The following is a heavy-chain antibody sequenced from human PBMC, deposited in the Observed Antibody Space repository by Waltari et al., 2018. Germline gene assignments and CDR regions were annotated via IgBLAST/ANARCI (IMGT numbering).Heavy chain of an antibody. V-gene: IGHV4-34*01. Sequence: QVQLQQWGAGLLKPSETLSLTCAVYGGSFRGSYWSWIRQPPGKGLEWIGEINHSGSTNYNPSLKSRVTISVDTSKNQFSLKLSSVTAADTAVYYCARGPVAGYGMDVWGQGTTVTVSS. D-gene: IGHD6-19*01. CDR3: ARGPVAGYGMDV. CDR2: INHSGST. CDR1: GGSFRGSY. J-gene: IGHJ6*02.